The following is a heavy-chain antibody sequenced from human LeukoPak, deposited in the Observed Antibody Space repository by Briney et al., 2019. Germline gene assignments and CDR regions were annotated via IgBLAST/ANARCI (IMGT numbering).Heavy chain of an antibody. J-gene: IGHJ5*02. V-gene: IGHV1-8*01. CDR2: LNPKTENV. D-gene: IGHD1-26*01. Sequence: SVNVSCKASGYTFINYDINGVRQATARGLEWLGGLNPKTENVGDAQNFQGRVTMTRNTSKNTAYLELSSLRSEDTAVYYCARRRVRSPTNVNWFDPWGQGTLVTVSS. CDR3: ARRRVRSPTNVNWFDP. CDR1: GYTFINYD.